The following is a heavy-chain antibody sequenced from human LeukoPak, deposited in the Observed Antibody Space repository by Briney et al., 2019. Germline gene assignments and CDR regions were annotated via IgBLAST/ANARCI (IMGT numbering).Heavy chain of an antibody. Sequence: PSETLSLTCTVSGGSISSYYWSWIRQPPGKGLEWVGDIYYSGSTNYTPSLKSRVTISADTSKNQSSLKLSSVTAANTAVYYCARGYSSSWWDFDYWGQGTLVTVSS. CDR2: IYYSGST. D-gene: IGHD6-13*01. CDR1: GGSISSYY. V-gene: IGHV4-59*01. CDR3: ARGYSSSWWDFDY. J-gene: IGHJ4*02.